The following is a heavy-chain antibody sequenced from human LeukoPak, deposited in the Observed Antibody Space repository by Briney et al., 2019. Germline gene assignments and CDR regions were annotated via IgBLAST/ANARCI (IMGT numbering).Heavy chain of an antibody. Sequence: SETLSLTCTVSGGSISSSSYYWGWIRQPPGKGLVWIGSVYYSGSTYYNPSLKSRVTISVDTSKNQFSLKLSSVTAADTAVYYCAKILSGGSYRIDYWGQGTLVTVSS. CDR1: GGSISSSSYY. V-gene: IGHV4-39*01. CDR2: VYYSGST. CDR3: AKILSGGSYRIDY. D-gene: IGHD1-26*01. J-gene: IGHJ4*02.